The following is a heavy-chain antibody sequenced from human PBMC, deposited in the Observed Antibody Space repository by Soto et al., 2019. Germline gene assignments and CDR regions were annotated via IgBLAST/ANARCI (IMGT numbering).Heavy chain of an antibody. CDR3: AGRCDSTSCLAHFDY. J-gene: IGHJ4*02. V-gene: IGHV1-69*06. CDR2: IIPIFGTA. CDR1: GGTFNNYV. D-gene: IGHD2-2*01. Sequence: SVKVSCKASGGTFNNYVINWVRQAPGQGLEWMGGIIPIFGTANYAQKFQGRVTITADKSTSTAYMELNSLRSEDTAVYYCAGRCDSTSCLAHFDYWGQGTLVTVSS.